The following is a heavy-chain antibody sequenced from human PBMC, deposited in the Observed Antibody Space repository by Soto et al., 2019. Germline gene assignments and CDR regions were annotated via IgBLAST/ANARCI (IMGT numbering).Heavy chain of an antibody. Sequence: GGSLRLSCAASGFTFRSYSINWVRQAPGKGLEWVAVISYDGSNKYYADPVKGRFTISRDNSKNTLYLQMNSLRAEDTAVYYCARDWQDYGMDVWGQGTTVTVSS. J-gene: IGHJ6*02. CDR3: ARDWQDYGMDV. V-gene: IGHV3-30*03. CDR1: GFTFRSYS. CDR2: ISYDGSNK.